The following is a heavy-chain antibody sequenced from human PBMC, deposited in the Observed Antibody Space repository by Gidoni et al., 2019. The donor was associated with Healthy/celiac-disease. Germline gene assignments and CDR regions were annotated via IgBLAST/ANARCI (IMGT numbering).Heavy chain of an antibody. CDR3: ARAWVAGYTYYFDY. V-gene: IGHV3-33*01. Sequence: QVQLVESGGGVVQPGRSLRLSCAASGFTFSSYGMHWVRQAPGKGLEWVAVIWYDGSNKYYADSVKGRFTISRDNSKNTLYLQMNSLRAEDTAVYYCARAWVAGYTYYFDYWGQGTLVTVSS. CDR2: IWYDGSNK. CDR1: GFTFSSYG. J-gene: IGHJ4*02. D-gene: IGHD6-19*01.